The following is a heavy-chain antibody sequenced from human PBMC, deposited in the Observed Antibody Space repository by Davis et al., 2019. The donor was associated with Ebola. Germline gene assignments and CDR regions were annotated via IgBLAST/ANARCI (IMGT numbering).Heavy chain of an antibody. D-gene: IGHD3-16*01. CDR2: IYFSGTT. J-gene: IGHJ4*02. CDR1: GDSITSYY. CDR3: ARGLGDY. Sequence: MPGGSLRLSCTVSGDSITSYYWSWIRQPPGKGLEWIGYIYFSGTTRYNPSLKSRVTLSLDTSKKQVSLKLNSVTAADTAVYYCARGLGDYWGQGTLVTVSS. V-gene: IGHV4-59*12.